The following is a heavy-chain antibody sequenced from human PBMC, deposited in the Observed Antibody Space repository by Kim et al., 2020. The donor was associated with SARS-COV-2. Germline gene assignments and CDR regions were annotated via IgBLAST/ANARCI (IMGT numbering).Heavy chain of an antibody. CDR1: GFTFSSYS. Sequence: GGSLRLSCAASGFTFSSYSMNWVRQAPGKGLEWVSSISSSSYIYYADSVKGRFTISRDNAKNSLYLQMNSLRAEDTAVYYCARDSTGFYDPFEVYYFDYWGQGTLVTVSS. V-gene: IGHV3-21*01. CDR3: ARDSTGFYDPFEVYYFDY. CDR2: ISSSSYI. J-gene: IGHJ4*02. D-gene: IGHD3-3*01.